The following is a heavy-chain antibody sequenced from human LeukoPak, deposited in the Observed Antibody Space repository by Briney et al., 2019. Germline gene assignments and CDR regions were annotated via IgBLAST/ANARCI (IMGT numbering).Heavy chain of an antibody. V-gene: IGHV3-7*03. CDR2: IREDGSEK. CDR1: GFTFNNYW. Sequence: GGSLRLSCAASGFTFNNYWMMWVRQAPGKGLEWVANIREDGSEKNYVDSVKGRFTISRDNAKISLYLQMNSLRVGDTALYYCAKDPNGDYVGAFDSWGQGTMVTVSS. CDR3: AKDPNGDYVGAFDS. D-gene: IGHD4-17*01. J-gene: IGHJ3*01.